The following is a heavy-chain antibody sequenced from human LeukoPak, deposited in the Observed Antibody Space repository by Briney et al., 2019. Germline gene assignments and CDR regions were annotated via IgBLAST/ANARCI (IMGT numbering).Heavy chain of an antibody. CDR1: RFIFSSYG. J-gene: IGHJ4*02. Sequence: GGSLRLSCAASRFIFSSYGMSWVRQAPGKGLVWVSRISPTGSTTSYADSVKGRFTVSRDNAKNTLYLQVNNLRAEDTAVYYCARGPNSNWSGLDFWGQGTLLTVSS. CDR2: ISPTGSTT. CDR3: ARGPNSNWSGLDF. D-gene: IGHD6-6*01. V-gene: IGHV3-74*01.